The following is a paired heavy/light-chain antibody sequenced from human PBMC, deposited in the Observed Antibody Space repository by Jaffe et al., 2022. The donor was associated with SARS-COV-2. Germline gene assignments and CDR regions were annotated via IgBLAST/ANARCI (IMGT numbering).Heavy chain of an antibody. CDR2: MYPDDSDA. Sequence: EVQLVQSGAGVKKPGESLKISCRGSGYGFATSWIGWVRQMPGKGLEWMGIMYPDDSDARYSPSFQGQVTFSADKSISTAYLQWSSLKASDAAMYYCARQGPYGDFDYWGQGALVTVS. V-gene: IGHV5-51*01. CDR1: GYGFATSW. CDR3: ARQGPYGDFDY. D-gene: IGHD3-10*01. J-gene: IGHJ4*02.
Light chain of an antibody. CDR2: LKSDGSH. CDR1: SGHSTFA. J-gene: IGLJ2*01. Sequence: QVVLTQSPSASASLGASVKLTCTLSSGHSTFAIAWHQQQPGKGPRYLMHLKSDGSHIRGDGVPDRFSGSSSGAERYLTISSLQSEDEADYYCQTWGAGVLFGAGTKLTVL. V-gene: IGLV4-69*01. CDR3: QTWGAGVL.